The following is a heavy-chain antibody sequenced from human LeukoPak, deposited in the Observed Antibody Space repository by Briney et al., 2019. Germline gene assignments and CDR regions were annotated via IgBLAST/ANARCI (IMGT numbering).Heavy chain of an antibody. Sequence: SVKVSCKASGGTFRSYAISWVRQAPGQGLEWMGGIIPIFGTANYAQKFQGRVTITADESTSTAYMELSSLRSEDTAVYYCASEYYDFWSGYSSAWFDPWGQGTLVTVSS. D-gene: IGHD3-3*01. J-gene: IGHJ5*02. CDR2: IIPIFGTA. CDR1: GGTFRSYA. V-gene: IGHV1-69*13. CDR3: ASEYYDFWSGYSSAWFDP.